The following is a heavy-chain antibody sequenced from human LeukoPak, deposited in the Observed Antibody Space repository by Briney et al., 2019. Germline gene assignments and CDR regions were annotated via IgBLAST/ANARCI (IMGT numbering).Heavy chain of an antibody. J-gene: IGHJ6*03. D-gene: IGHD3-10*01. CDR1: GGSFSGYY. V-gene: IGHV4-34*01. CDR2: INHSGST. Sequence: SETLSLTCAVYGGSFSGYYWSWIRQPPGKGLEWIGEINHSGSTNYNPSLKSRVTISVDTSKNQFSLKLSSVTAADTAVYYCARRQYYYGSGRIYYYMDVWGKGTMVTISS. CDR3: ARRQYYYGSGRIYYYMDV.